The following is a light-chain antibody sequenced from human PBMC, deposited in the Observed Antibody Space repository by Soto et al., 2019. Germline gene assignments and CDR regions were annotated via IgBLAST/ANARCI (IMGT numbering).Light chain of an antibody. Sequence: ELVMTQSPTKLSVSPGERVTLSCRASQSVSSRVAWYQQKPGQAPRLLISGASTRATGTPARFIGSGSGTEFTLTISSLQSEEFAVYYCQQYNNWPWTVGQGTKVDIK. V-gene: IGKV3-15*01. CDR1: QSVSSR. J-gene: IGKJ1*01. CDR2: GAS. CDR3: QQYNNWPWT.